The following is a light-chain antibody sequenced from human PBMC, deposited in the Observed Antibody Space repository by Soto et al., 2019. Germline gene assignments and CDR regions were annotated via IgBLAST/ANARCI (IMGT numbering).Light chain of an antibody. CDR3: SSYTSDSSYV. V-gene: IGLV2-14*01. CDR1: SSHVRLDDY. J-gene: IGLJ1*01. Sequence: QSARTQPASGSRSPGQPITISFTGTSSHVRLDDYVSWYPQHPGKAPHRMIYAVSNRPSGVSNRFSASKSGNADSLFLSGLQAEDEADYYCSSYTSDSSYVFGSGTKGTVL. CDR2: AVS.